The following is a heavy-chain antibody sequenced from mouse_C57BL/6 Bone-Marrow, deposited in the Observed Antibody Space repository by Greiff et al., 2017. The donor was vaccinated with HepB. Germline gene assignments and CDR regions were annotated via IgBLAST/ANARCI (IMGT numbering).Heavy chain of an antibody. CDR1: GYTFTDYY. CDR3: ARHLYYYGSSYWYFDV. D-gene: IGHD1-1*01. V-gene: IGHV1-77*01. J-gene: IGHJ1*03. CDR2: IGPGSGST. Sequence: VQLQQSGAELVKPGASVKISCKASGYTFTDYYINWVKPRPGQGLEWIGKIGPGSGSTYYNEKFKGKATLTADKSSSTAYMQLSSLTSEDSAVYFCARHLYYYGSSYWYFDVWGTGTTVTVSS.